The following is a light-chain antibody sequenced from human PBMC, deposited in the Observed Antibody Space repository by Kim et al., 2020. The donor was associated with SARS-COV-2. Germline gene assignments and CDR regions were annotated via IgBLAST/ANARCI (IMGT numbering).Light chain of an antibody. J-gene: IGKJ4*01. CDR3: QQYGISPLT. CDR1: RSVSSNY. V-gene: IGKV3-20*01. Sequence: GERAVTSSGPSRSVSSNYLAWYQQKPGQAPGLLIYDASNRATGIPDRFSGSGSGTDFTLTISRLEPEDFAVYYCQQYGISPLTFGGGTKVDIK. CDR2: DAS.